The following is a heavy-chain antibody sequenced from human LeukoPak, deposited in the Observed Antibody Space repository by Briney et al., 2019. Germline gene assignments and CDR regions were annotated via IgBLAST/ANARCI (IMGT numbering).Heavy chain of an antibody. J-gene: IGHJ4*02. V-gene: IGHV4-59*08. Sequence: KPSETLSLTCTVSGGSISSYYWSWIRQPPGKGLEWIGYIYYSGSTNYNPPLKSRVTISVDTSKNQFSLKLSSVTAADTAVYYCARRGYDILTGSLYYFDYWGQGTLVTVSS. CDR1: GGSISSYY. CDR2: IYYSGST. D-gene: IGHD3-9*01. CDR3: ARRGYDILTGSLYYFDY.